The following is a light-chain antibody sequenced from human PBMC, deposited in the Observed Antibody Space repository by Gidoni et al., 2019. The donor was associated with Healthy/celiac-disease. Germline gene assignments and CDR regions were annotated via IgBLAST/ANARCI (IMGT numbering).Light chain of an antibody. CDR1: QGISIY. V-gene: IGKV1-27*01. Sequence: DTQMTQSPSSLSASVGDRVTITCRASQGISIYLAWYRQKPGKVPRLLIYAASTLQSGVPSRFSGSGSGTDFTLTISSLQPEDVATYYCKKYNSAPQTFGQGTKVEIK. J-gene: IGKJ1*01. CDR3: KKYNSAPQT. CDR2: AAS.